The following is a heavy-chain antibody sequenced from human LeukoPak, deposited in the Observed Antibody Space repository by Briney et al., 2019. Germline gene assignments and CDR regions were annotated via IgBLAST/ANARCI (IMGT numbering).Heavy chain of an antibody. J-gene: IGHJ5*02. CDR3: ARDLNSYGSGGGFDP. CDR2: IYYSGST. CDR1: GVSISSGGYY. Sequence: PSETLSLTCTVSGVSISSGGYYWSWIRQHPGKGLEWIGYIYYSGSTYYNPSLKSRLTISVDTSKNQFSLKLSSVTAAATAVYYCARDLNSYGSGGGFDPWGQGTLVTVSS. D-gene: IGHD3-10*01. V-gene: IGHV4-31*03.